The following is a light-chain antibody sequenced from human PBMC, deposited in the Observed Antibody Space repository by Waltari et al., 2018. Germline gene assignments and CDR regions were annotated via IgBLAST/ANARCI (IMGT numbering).Light chain of an antibody. CDR1: SSDVAFYDF. CDR3: SSYAGDNILI. CDR2: DAN. J-gene: IGLJ2*01. V-gene: IGLV2-8*01. Sequence: QSALTQPPSASGSPGQSVSISCTGTSSDVAFYDFVSWYKQDPGKAPKLIIYDANKRPSGVPGRFSGSKSGNTASLIVSGLQADDEAYYYCSSYAGDNILIFGGGTKLTV.